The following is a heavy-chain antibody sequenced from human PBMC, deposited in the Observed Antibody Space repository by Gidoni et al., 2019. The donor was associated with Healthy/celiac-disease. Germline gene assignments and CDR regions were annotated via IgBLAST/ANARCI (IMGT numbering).Heavy chain of an antibody. CDR2: ISYDGSNK. Sequence: QVQLVESGGGVVQPGRSLRLSCAASGFTFSSYAMHWVRQAPGKGLEWVAVISYDGSNKYYADSVKGRFTISRDNSKNTLYLQMNSLRAEDTAVYYCAREEMTAREYFDLWGRGTLVTVSS. CDR3: AREEMTAREYFDL. J-gene: IGHJ2*01. V-gene: IGHV3-30*04. CDR1: GFTFSSYA.